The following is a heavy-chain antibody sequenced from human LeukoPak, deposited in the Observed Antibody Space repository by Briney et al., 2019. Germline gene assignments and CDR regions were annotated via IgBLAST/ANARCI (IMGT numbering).Heavy chain of an antibody. Sequence: GGSLRLSCAASGFIFSSYEMNWVRQAPGKGLEWVSYISSSGTIIYDADSVKGRFTISRDNAKNSLYLRMNSLRAEDTAVYYCARGARVRHSSSSDYYDYSGMDVWGQGTTVTVSS. V-gene: IGHV3-48*03. D-gene: IGHD6-13*01. J-gene: IGHJ6*02. CDR2: ISSSGTII. CDR1: GFIFSSYE. CDR3: ARGARVRHSSSSDYYDYSGMDV.